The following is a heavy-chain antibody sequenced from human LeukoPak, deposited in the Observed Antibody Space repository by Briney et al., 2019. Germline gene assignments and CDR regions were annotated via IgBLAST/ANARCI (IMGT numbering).Heavy chain of an antibody. CDR3: ARDWSSSWYSWFDP. J-gene: IGHJ5*02. Sequence: PGGSLRLSCAASRFTFSGYAMYWVRQAPGKGLEWVSCIDASGVNTYYADSVKGRFTISRDNAKNSLYLQMNSLRAEDTALYHCARDWSSSWYSWFDPWGQGTLVTVSS. CDR1: RFTFSGYA. V-gene: IGHV3-23*01. CDR2: IDASGVNT. D-gene: IGHD6-13*01.